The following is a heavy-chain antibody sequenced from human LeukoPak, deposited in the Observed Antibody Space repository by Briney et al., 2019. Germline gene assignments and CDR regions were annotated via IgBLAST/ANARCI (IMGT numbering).Heavy chain of an antibody. D-gene: IGHD6-19*01. CDR1: GDSVSGNSVA. J-gene: IGHJ5*02. V-gene: IGHV6-1*01. Sequence: SRTLSLTCAISGDSVSGNSVAWNWIWQSPSRGLEWLGRAYYRSKWYYDYAVSVQGRITINPDTSKNQFSLQLNSVTPEDTAVYYCARSGGEQWLGNWFDPWGQGTLVTVSS. CDR2: AYYRSKWYY. CDR3: ARSGGEQWLGNWFDP.